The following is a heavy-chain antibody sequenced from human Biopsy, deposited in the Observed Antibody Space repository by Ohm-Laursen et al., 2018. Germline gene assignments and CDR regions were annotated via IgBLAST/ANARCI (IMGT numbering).Heavy chain of an antibody. Sequence: AASVKVSCKTTGYTFTDDQIHWVREAPGQGLEWMGLVNPKKGDTRYAQKFQGRVTMTSDMSVATAYMELTGLTSDDTAVYFCSREQHYYSAWGQGTLVTVSS. CDR3: SREQHYYSA. V-gene: IGHV1-2*06. CDR2: VNPKKGDT. CDR1: GYTFTDDQ. J-gene: IGHJ5*02. D-gene: IGHD2-21*02.